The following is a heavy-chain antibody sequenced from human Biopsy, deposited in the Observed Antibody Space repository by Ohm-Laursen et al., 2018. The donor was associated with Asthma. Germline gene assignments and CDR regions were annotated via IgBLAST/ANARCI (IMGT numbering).Heavy chain of an antibody. V-gene: IGHV1-69*13. J-gene: IGHJ4*02. CDR3: ALSQFDY. CDR1: GDSFSNYA. CDR2: LIPVLGTP. Sequence: SVKVSCKASGDSFSNYAISWVRQAPGQGLEWMGGLIPVLGTPDHAQMFEGRVTITADESTSTVYMELSSLRSEDTAVYYCALSQFDYWGQGTLLTVPS.